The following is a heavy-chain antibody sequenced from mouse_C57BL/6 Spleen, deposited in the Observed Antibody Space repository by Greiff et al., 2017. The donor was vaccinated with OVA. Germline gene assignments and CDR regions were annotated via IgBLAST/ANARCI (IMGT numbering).Heavy chain of an antibody. CDR2: IWTGGGT. CDR3: ARKVSSGYPYFDY. V-gene: IGHV2-9-1*01. J-gene: IGHJ2*01. D-gene: IGHD3-2*02. CDR1: GFSLTSYA. Sequence: VQGVESGPGLVAPSQRLSITCTVSGFSLTSYAISWVRQPPGKGLEWLGVIWTGGGTNYNSALKSRLSISKDNSKSQVFLKMNSLQTDDTARYYCARKVSSGYPYFDYWGQGTTLTVSS.